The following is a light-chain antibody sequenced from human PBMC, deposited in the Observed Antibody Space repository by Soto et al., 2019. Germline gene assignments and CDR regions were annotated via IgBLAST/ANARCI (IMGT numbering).Light chain of an antibody. J-gene: IGLJ3*02. Sequence: QSVLTQPPSASGTPGQRVTISCSGSSSNIGRNYVYWYQQLPGTAPKRLIYRNNQRPSGVPDRFSGSKSGTSASLAISGLRSEDEADYYCTAWDGSLSVWVFGGGTKVTVL. CDR3: TAWDGSLSVWV. V-gene: IGLV1-47*01. CDR2: RNN. CDR1: SSNIGRNY.